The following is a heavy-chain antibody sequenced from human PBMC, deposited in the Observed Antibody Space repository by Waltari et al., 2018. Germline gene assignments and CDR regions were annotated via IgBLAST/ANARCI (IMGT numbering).Heavy chain of an antibody. V-gene: IGHV4-4*02. CDR2: IYHSGST. D-gene: IGHD3-3*01. CDR3: ARAGWITIFGVVTPREGLFDL. Sequence: QVQLQESGPGLVKPSGTLSLTCAVSGGSISSSNWWSWVRQPPGKGLEWIGEIYHSGSTNYNPSLKSRVTISVDKSKNQFSLKLSSVTAADTAVYYCARAGWITIFGVVTPREGLFDLWGRGTLVTVSS. J-gene: IGHJ2*01. CDR1: GGSISSSNW.